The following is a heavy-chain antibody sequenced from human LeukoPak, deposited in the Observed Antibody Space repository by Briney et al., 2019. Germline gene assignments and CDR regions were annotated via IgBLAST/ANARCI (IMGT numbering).Heavy chain of an antibody. J-gene: IGHJ5*02. CDR3: ANPAHYVPQNSFDP. CDR1: GFTFSIYA. CDR2: ISGSSGST. D-gene: IGHD2-2*01. Sequence: GGSLRLSCAASGFTFSIYAMTWVRQTPGKGLEWVSGISGSSGSTYYADSVKGRFTISRDNSKNTLYLQMNSLRAEDTAVYYCANPAHYVPQNSFDPWRQRTLVTVSS. V-gene: IGHV3-23*01.